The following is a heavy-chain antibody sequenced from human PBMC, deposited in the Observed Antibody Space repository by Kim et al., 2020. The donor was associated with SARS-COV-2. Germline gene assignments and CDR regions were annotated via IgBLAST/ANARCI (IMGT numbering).Heavy chain of an antibody. CDR1: GDSVSSNSAA. J-gene: IGHJ5*02. V-gene: IGHV6-1*01. Sequence: SQTLSLTCAISGDSVSSNSAAWNWIRQSPSRGLEWLGRTCYRSNWYNDYAESVKSRISINPDTSKNQFSLHLNSVTPEDTAVYYCAKDGGDYAPFWFDPWGQGTLVTVSS. CDR2: TCYRSNWYN. CDR3: AKDGGDYAPFWFDP. D-gene: IGHD4-17*01.